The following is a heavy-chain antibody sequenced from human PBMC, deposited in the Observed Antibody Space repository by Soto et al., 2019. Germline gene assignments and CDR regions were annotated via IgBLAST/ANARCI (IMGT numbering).Heavy chain of an antibody. Sequence: QVQLQESGPGLVKPSQTLSLTCTVSGGSIRSGGYYWSWIRQDPGKGLEWIGHILYSGSTSYNPSLKSRVTMSADTSKNQLSVKLSSVTAADTAVYYCARGGWSDNWFDPWGQGILVTVSS. CDR2: ILYSGST. V-gene: IGHV4-31*03. CDR1: GGSIRSGGYY. D-gene: IGHD6-19*01. J-gene: IGHJ5*02. CDR3: ARGGWSDNWFDP.